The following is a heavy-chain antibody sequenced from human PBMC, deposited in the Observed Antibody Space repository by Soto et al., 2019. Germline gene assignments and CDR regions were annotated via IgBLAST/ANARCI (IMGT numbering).Heavy chain of an antibody. CDR1: GFICGSYD. CDR3: AKATATGGGAFDI. V-gene: IGHV3-23*01. CDR2: ILVGGST. D-gene: IGHD2-8*02. Sequence: GGSLRLSCAASGFICGSYDMSWVRQAPGKGLEWVSTILVGGSTHYEDSVKGRFTISRDRSKNTLYLQMNSLTAGDTAMYYCAKATATGGGAFDICGQGTMVTVSS. J-gene: IGHJ3*02.